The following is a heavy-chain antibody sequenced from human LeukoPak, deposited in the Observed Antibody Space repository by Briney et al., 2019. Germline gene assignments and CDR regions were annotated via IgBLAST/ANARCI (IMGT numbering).Heavy chain of an antibody. Sequence: ASVKVSCKASGYTFTSYDINWVRQATGQGLEWMGWMNPNSGNTGYAQKFQGRGAITRNTSISTAYMELSSLRSEDTAVYYCARDRGYCSSTSCYTFDYWGQGTLVTVSS. CDR1: GYTFTSYD. V-gene: IGHV1-8*03. D-gene: IGHD2-2*02. CDR3: ARDRGYCSSTSCYTFDY. J-gene: IGHJ4*02. CDR2: MNPNSGNT.